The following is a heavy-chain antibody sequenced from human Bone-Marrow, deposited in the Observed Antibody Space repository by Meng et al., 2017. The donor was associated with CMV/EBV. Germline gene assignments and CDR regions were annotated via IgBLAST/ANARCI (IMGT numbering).Heavy chain of an antibody. Sequence: GESLKISCAASGFTFSSYWMHWVRQAPGKGLVWVSRINAEGTMITYADSVKGRFTISRDNAKRTLYLQMNSLRVEDSAVYYCVRGMGTDWGQGTLVTVSS. CDR2: INAEGTMI. J-gene: IGHJ4*02. D-gene: IGHD5-24*01. V-gene: IGHV3-74*03. CDR3: VRGMGTD. CDR1: GFTFSSYW.